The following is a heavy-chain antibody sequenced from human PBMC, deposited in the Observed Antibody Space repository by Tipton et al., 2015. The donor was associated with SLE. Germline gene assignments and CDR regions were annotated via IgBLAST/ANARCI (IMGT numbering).Heavy chain of an antibody. Sequence: QVQLVQSGGGVVQPGRSLRLSCAASGFTFSSYAMHWVRQAPGKGLEWVAVISYDGSNKYYADSVKGRFTISRDNSKNTLYLQMNSLRAEDTAVYYCARDGGYSGYGSDAFDIWGQGTMVTVSS. CDR2: ISYDGSNK. V-gene: IGHV3-30-3*01. J-gene: IGHJ3*02. CDR3: ARDGGYSGYGSDAFDI. CDR1: GFTFSSYA. D-gene: IGHD5-12*01.